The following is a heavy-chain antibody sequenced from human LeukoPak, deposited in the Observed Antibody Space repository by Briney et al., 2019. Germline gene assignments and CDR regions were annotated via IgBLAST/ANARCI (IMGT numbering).Heavy chain of an antibody. D-gene: IGHD3-22*01. Sequence: GGSLRLSCAASGFTFSSYSMNWVRQAPGKGLEWVSSISSSSSYIYYADSVKGRFTISRDNAKNLLYLQMNSLRAEDTAVYYCAREGNYYDSSGYPYWGQGTLVTVSS. J-gene: IGHJ4*02. V-gene: IGHV3-21*01. CDR1: GFTFSSYS. CDR3: AREGNYYDSSGYPY. CDR2: ISSSSSYI.